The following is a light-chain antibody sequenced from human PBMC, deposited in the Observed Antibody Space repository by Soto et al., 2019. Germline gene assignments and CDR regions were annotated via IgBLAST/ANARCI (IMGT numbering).Light chain of an antibody. V-gene: IGLV1-40*01. Sequence: QSVLTQPPSVSGAPGQRVTISCTGSGSNIGAGYDVHWYQHRPVTAPKLLVFGDSHRPSGVPDRFSGSKSGTSASLAITGLHAEDEGDYYCQSYDSTLDARYVFGTGTKLTVL. CDR1: GSNIGAGYD. CDR3: QSYDSTLDARYV. J-gene: IGLJ1*01. CDR2: GDS.